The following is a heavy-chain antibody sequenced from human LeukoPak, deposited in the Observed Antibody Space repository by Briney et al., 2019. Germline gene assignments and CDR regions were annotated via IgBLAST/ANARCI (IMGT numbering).Heavy chain of an antibody. J-gene: IGHJ3*02. D-gene: IGHD3-22*01. CDR1: GGSISSSSYY. V-gene: IGHV4-39*01. CDR2: IYYSGTT. Sequence: SETLSLTCTVSGGSISSSSYYWGWIRQPPGKGLDWIGSIYYSGTTYYNPSLKSRVTISVDTSKNQFSLKLSSVTAADTAVYYCASPSKLVISRGGFDIWGQGTMVTVSA. CDR3: ASPSKLVISRGGFDI.